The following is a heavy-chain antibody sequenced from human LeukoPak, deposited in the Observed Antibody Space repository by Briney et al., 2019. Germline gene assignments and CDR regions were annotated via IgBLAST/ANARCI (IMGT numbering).Heavy chain of an antibody. Sequence: ASVKVSGKASGYTFTSYGISWVRQAPGQGVEWMGWISAYNGNTNYAQKLQGRVTMTTDTSTSTAYMELRSLRFDDTAVYYCASTPGTYYYDSSGDAFDIWGQGTMVTISS. CDR3: ASTPGTYYYDSSGDAFDI. CDR2: ISAYNGNT. CDR1: GYTFTSYG. J-gene: IGHJ3*02. V-gene: IGHV1-18*01. D-gene: IGHD3-22*01.